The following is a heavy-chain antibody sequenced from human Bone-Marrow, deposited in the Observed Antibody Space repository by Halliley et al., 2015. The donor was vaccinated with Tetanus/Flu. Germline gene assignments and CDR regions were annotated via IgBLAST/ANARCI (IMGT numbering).Heavy chain of an antibody. CDR2: IDPLDSPT. V-gene: IGHV5-10-1*01. D-gene: IGHD2-15*01. Sequence: WRGRIDPLDSPTKYTPSFQGHVTFSVDKSINTASLQWDSLKASDTAIYYCARTPREIDDDFWGQGTLVTVSS. CDR3: ARTPREIDDDF. J-gene: IGHJ4*02.